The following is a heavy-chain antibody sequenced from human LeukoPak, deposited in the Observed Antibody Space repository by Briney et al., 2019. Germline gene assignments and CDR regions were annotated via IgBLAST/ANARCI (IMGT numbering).Heavy chain of an antibody. CDR1: GYTFTSYD. Sequence: ASVKVSCKASGYTFTSYDINWVRQATGQGLEWMGWMNPNSGNTGYAQKFQGRVTMTRNTSISTAYMELSSLRSEDTAVYYCARVSSSWYDLDYRGQGTLVTVSS. D-gene: IGHD6-13*01. CDR2: MNPNSGNT. J-gene: IGHJ4*02. V-gene: IGHV1-8*01. CDR3: ARVSSSWYDLDY.